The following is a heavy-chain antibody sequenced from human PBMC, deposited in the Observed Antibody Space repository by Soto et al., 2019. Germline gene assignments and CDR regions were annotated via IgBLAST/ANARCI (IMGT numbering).Heavy chain of an antibody. V-gene: IGHV3-49*04. CDR1: EFTFSYFY. J-gene: IGHJ5*02. D-gene: IGHD2-21*01. CDR2: IIKKCNDGTT. CDR3: SRGGRNCHIIANSSLVX. Sequence: SLKLSCTAPEFTFSYFYMNGVRQAPGKGLAWVGFIIKKCNDGTTKLHTSVKGRITISREESKSITFLQMESLKTEDTAAFFCSRGGRNCHIIANSSLVXWGQGTLVTVSX.